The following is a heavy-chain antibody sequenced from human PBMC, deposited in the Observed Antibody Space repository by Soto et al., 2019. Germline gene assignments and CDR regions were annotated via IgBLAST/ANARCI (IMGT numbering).Heavy chain of an antibody. Sequence: ASVKVSCKASGYTFTSYAMHWVRQAPGQRLEWMGWINAGNGNTNYAQKLQGRVTMTTDTSTSTAYMELRSLRSDDTAVYYCARTYIVVVVAATPNWFDPWGQGTLVTVSS. J-gene: IGHJ5*02. V-gene: IGHV1-3*01. D-gene: IGHD2-15*01. CDR1: GYTFTSYA. CDR3: ARTYIVVVVAATPNWFDP. CDR2: INAGNGNT.